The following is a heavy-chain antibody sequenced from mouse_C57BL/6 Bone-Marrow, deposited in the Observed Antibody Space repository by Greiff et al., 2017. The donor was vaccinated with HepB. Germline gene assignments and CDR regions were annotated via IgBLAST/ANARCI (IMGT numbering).Heavy chain of an antibody. Sequence: DAGGGLVQPKGSLKLSCAASGFSFNTYAMNWVRQAPGKGLEWVARIRSKSNNYATYYADSVKDRFTISRDDSESMLYLQMNNLKTEDTAMYYCVRTYSNYVSWFAYWGQGTLVTVSA. CDR3: VRTYSNYVSWFAY. V-gene: IGHV10-1*01. J-gene: IGHJ3*01. CDR1: GFSFNTYA. D-gene: IGHD2-5*01. CDR2: IRSKSNNYAT.